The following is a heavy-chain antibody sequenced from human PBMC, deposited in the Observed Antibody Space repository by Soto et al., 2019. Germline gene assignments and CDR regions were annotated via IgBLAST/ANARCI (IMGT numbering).Heavy chain of an antibody. Sequence: GASVKVSCEASGGTFSSYAISWVRQAPGQEREWMGGIIPIFGTANYAQKFQGRVTITADESTSTAYMELSSLRSEDTAVYYCAIRITFGGVIDTPGYFDYWGQGTQVTVSS. CDR1: GGTFSSYA. J-gene: IGHJ4*02. CDR3: AIRITFGGVIDTPGYFDY. V-gene: IGHV1-69*01. CDR2: IIPIFGTA. D-gene: IGHD3-16*02.